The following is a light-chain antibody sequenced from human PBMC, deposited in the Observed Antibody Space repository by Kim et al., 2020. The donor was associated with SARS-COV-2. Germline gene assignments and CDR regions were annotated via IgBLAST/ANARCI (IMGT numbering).Light chain of an antibody. Sequence: SSELTQDTAVSVALRQTVMITCHGDSLRSYYASWYQQKPGHAPVLVIYEQNNRPSRIPDRFSGSSSGNTASLTITGAHAEDEADYYCNSRESGVNHVVFG. CDR3: NSRESGVNHVV. J-gene: IGLJ2*01. CDR2: EQN. V-gene: IGLV3-19*01. CDR1: SLRSYY.